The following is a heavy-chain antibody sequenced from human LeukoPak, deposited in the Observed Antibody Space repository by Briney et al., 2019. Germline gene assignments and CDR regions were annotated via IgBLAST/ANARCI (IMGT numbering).Heavy chain of an antibody. J-gene: IGHJ6*02. Sequence: SETLSLTCTVSGGSTSNYYWSWIRQSPGKGLEWIGYIYYSGTTNSNPSLKSRVTISVDTSKNQFSLQLRSVTAADTAVYYCAREDPQTTVPEGMDVWGQGTTVIVSS. CDR2: IYYSGTT. CDR1: GGSTSNYY. V-gene: IGHV4-59*01. D-gene: IGHD4-17*01. CDR3: AREDPQTTVPEGMDV.